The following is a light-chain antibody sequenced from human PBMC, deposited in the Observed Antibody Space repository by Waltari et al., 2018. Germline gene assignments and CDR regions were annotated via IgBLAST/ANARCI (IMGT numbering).Light chain of an antibody. Sequence: DIQMTQAPSTLSASVGDTVTITCRARQSFSRGLAWYQQKPGKAPKLLIYDASTLESGVPSRFSGSETGTEFTLTISSLQPDDFATYYCQQYHTYWTFGQGTKVEIK. CDR2: DAS. CDR3: QQYHTYWT. CDR1: QSFSRG. J-gene: IGKJ1*01. V-gene: IGKV1-5*01.